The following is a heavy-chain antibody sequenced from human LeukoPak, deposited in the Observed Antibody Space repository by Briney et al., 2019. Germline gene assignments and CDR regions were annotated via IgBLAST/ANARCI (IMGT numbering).Heavy chain of an antibody. J-gene: IGHJ4*02. CDR2: ISGSGGST. CDR3: AKLGAPIAPSWYDY. D-gene: IGHD6-13*01. CDR1: GLTFSSYA. Sequence: GGSLRLSCAASGLTFSSYAMSLVRQAPGKGLEWVSVISGSGGSTYYADSVKGRFTISRDNSKNTLYLQMNSLRAEDTAVYYCAKLGAPIAPSWYDYWGQGTLVTVSS. V-gene: IGHV3-23*01.